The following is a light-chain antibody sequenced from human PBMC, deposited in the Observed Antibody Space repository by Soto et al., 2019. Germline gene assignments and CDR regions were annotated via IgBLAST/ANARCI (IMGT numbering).Light chain of an antibody. V-gene: IGLV2-23*02. Sequence: QSALTQPASVSGSPGQSITISCTGTSSDVGSYNLVSWYQQHPGKAAKLMIYEVSKRPSGVSNRFSGSKSGNTASLTISGLQAEDEADYYCCSYAGSPYVFGTGTKLTVL. CDR3: CSYAGSPYV. J-gene: IGLJ1*01. CDR1: SSDVGSYNL. CDR2: EVS.